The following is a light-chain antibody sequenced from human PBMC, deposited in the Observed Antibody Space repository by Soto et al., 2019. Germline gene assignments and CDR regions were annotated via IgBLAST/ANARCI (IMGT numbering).Light chain of an antibody. CDR2: EVS. CDR1: SSDIGTYNY. CDR3: SSYTTSSTQV. Sequence: QSLLTQPASVSGSPGQSITISCTGTSSDIGTYNYVSWYQQHPGKVPKLMIYEVSNRPSGVSNRFSGSKSGNTASLAISGLQAEDEADYYCSSYTTSSTQVFGGGTKVTVL. V-gene: IGLV2-14*01. J-gene: IGLJ3*02.